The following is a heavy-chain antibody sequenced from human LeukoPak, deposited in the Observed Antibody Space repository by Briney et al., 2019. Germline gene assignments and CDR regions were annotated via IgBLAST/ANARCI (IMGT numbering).Heavy chain of an antibody. Sequence: PSETLSLTCTVSGGSISSGGYYWSWLRQHPGKGLEWIGNIYYSGSTYYNPSLKSRVTISVDTSKNQFSLKLSSVTAADTAVYYCARYCSSTSCTYYYYYGMDVWGKGTTVTVSP. D-gene: IGHD2-2*01. CDR1: GGSISSGGYY. CDR3: ARYCSSTSCTYYYYYGMDV. J-gene: IGHJ6*04. V-gene: IGHV4-31*03. CDR2: IYYSGST.